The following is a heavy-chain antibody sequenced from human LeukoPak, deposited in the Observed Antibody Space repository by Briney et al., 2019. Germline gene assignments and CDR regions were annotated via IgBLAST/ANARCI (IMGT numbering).Heavy chain of an antibody. V-gene: IGHV1-2*02. D-gene: IGHD6-13*01. CDR2: INPNSGGT. CDR1: GYTFTGYY. J-gene: IGHJ4*02. CDR3: ARSPSWSSSWYDY. Sequence: GASVQVSCKASGYTFTGYYMHWVRQAPGQGLEWMGWINPNSGGTNYAQKFQGRVTMTRDTSISTAYMELSRLRSDDTAVYYCARSPSWSSSWYDYWGQGTLVTVSS.